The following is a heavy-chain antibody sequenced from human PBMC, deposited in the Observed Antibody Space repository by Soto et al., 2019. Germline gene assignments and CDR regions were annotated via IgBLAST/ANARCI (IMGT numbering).Heavy chain of an antibody. D-gene: IGHD3-10*01. CDR2: IYSGGST. CDR1: GVSISRGGSY. CDR3: ARFSGSGTLPRHFDY. Sequence: ETLSLTCTVSGVSISRGGSYWTWIRQHPGKGLEWVSVIYSGGSTYYADSVKGRFTISRDNSKNTLYLQMNSLRAEDTAVYYCARFSGSGTLPRHFDYWGQGTLVTVSS. V-gene: IGHV3-53*01. J-gene: IGHJ4*02.